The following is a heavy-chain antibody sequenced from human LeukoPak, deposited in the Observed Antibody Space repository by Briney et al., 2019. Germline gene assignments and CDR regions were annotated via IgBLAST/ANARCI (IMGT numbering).Heavy chain of an antibody. CDR3: ARDYDYYSGHNLDAFDI. CDR1: GLTFSRYW. J-gene: IGHJ3*02. V-gene: IGHV3-7*01. D-gene: IGHD2-15*01. Sequence: GGSLGLSCAASGLTFSRYWMTWVRQAPGKGLEWVANIKEYGSAKSYVDSVKGRFTISRDNAKNTLYLQMNSLRVEDTAVYYCARDYDYYSGHNLDAFDIWGQGTTVTVSS. CDR2: IKEYGSAK.